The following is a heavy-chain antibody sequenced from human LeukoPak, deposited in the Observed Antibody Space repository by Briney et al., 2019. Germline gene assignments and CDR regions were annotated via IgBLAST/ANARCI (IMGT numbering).Heavy chain of an antibody. V-gene: IGHV1-69*13. D-gene: IGHD5-24*01. CDR2: TIPIFGTA. J-gene: IGHJ4*02. Sequence: SVKVSCTASGGTFSIYAISWVRQAPGQGLEWMGGTIPIFGTANYAQKFQGRVTITADESTSTAYMELSSLRSEDTAVYYCARSGRTVEMAYYFDYWGQGTLVTVSS. CDR1: GGTFSIYA. CDR3: ARSGRTVEMAYYFDY.